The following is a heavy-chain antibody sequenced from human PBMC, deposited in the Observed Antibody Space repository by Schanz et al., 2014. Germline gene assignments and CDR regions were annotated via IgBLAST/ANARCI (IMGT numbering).Heavy chain of an antibody. J-gene: IGHJ4*02. CDR3: ARACGGCEPAGALDY. CDR2: INPNSGTT. V-gene: IGHV1-2*04. CDR1: GYTTFTDYY. Sequence: QVQLVQSGAEVKKPGASVKVSCKASGYTTFTDYYIHWVRQAPGQGLEWMGWINPNSGTTSDAQKFQGWVTMTRDTSISTAYMELSRLKTDDTAVYYCARACGGCEPAGALDYWGQGTLLTVSS. D-gene: IGHD5-12*01.